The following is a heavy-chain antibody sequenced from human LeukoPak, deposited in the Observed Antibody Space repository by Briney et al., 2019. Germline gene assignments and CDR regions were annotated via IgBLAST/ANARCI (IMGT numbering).Heavy chain of an antibody. CDR2: ISSSSSYI. CDR1: GFTFSSYS. D-gene: IGHD2-15*01. Sequence: GGSLRLSCAASGFTFSSYSMNWVRQAPGKGLEWVSSISSSSSYIYYADSVKGRFTISGDNAKNSLYLQMNSLRAEDTAVYYCARDQELFWFDPWGQGTLVTVSS. CDR3: ARDQELFWFDP. J-gene: IGHJ5*02. V-gene: IGHV3-21*01.